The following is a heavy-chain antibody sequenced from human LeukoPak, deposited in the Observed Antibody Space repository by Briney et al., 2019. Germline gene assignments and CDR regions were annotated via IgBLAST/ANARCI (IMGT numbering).Heavy chain of an antibody. V-gene: IGHV3-7*01. J-gene: IGHJ4*02. D-gene: IGHD4-17*01. Sequence: GGSLRLSCAASGFTFSSYWMSWVRQAPGKGLEWVANIKQDGSEKYYVDSVKGRFTISRDNAKNSLYLQMNNLRAEDTAVYYCARAPDYGDYVLWDYWGQGTLVTVSS. CDR3: ARAPDYGDYVLWDY. CDR1: GFTFSSYW. CDR2: IKQDGSEK.